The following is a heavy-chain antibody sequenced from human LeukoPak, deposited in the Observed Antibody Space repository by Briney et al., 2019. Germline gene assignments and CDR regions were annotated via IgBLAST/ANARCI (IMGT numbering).Heavy chain of an antibody. V-gene: IGHV3-21*01. J-gene: IGHJ6*03. CDR2: ISSSSSYI. Sequence: PGGSLRLSCAASEFTLSSYWMSWVRQAPGKGLKWVSSISSSSSYIYYADSVKGRYTISRDNAKNSLYLQMNSLRAEDTAVYYCARALGGVLAVAGPAYYYYYMDVWGKGTTVTVSS. CDR3: ARALGGVLAVAGPAYYYYYMDV. CDR1: EFTLSSYW. D-gene: IGHD6-19*01.